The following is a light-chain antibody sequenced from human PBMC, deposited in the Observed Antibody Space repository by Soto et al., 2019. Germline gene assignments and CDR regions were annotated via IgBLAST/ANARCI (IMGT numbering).Light chain of an antibody. Sequence: NFMLTQPHSVSESPGKTVTISCTRISGSIASSFVQWHQQRQGSAPTTVIYDNNERPSGVPDRFSGSVDSSSNSASLSISGLKTEDEADYYCQSYDKTNVIFGGGTKLTVL. J-gene: IGLJ2*01. CDR2: DNN. CDR3: QSYDKTNVI. V-gene: IGLV6-57*04. CDR1: SGSIASSF.